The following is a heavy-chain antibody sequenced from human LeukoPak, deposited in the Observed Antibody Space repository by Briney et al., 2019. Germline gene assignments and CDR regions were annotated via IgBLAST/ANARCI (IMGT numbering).Heavy chain of an antibody. Sequence: GGSLRLSCAASGFTLRHFALNWVRQAPGKGLEWVSSIASDGDTFYAGSVKGRFTISRDISTNTLHLQMNSLRADDTAIYFCANEAHRHLDLHNWGQGTLVTVST. CDR3: ANEAHRHLDLHN. CDR1: GFTLRHFA. V-gene: IGHV3-23*01. CDR2: IASDGDT. J-gene: IGHJ4*02.